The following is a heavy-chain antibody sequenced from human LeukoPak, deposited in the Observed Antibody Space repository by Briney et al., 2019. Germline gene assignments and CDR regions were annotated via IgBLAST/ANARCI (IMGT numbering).Heavy chain of an antibody. CDR1: GGSISSYY. CDR2: IYYSGST. D-gene: IGHD5-18*01. Sequence: SETLSLTCTVSGGSISSYYWSWIRQPPGKGLEWIGYIYYSGSTNYNPSLKSRVTISVDTSKNQFSLMLSSVTAADTAVYYCARLGPVDTAMGDYYYYGMDVWGQGTTVTVSS. V-gene: IGHV4-59*08. J-gene: IGHJ6*02. CDR3: ARLGPVDTAMGDYYYYGMDV.